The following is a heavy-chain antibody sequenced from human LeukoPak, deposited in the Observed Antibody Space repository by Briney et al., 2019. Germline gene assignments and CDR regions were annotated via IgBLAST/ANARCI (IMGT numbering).Heavy chain of an antibody. CDR1: GFTFSSYG. D-gene: IGHD3-22*01. J-gene: IGHJ5*02. CDR3: ARARNDYDSSGFSALDL. V-gene: IGHV3-33*01. Sequence: PGGSLRLSCAASGFTFSSYGMHWVRQAPGKGLEWVAVIWYDGSNKYCADSVKGRFTISRDNSKNTLHLQVNSLRAEDTAVYYCARARNDYDSSGFSALDLWGQGTLVTVSS. CDR2: IWYDGSNK.